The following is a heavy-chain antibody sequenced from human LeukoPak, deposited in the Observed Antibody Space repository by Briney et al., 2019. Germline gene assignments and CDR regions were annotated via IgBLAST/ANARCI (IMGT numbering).Heavy chain of an antibody. J-gene: IGHJ4*02. CDR2: INHSGST. Sequence: SETLSLTCAVYGGSFSGYYWSWIRQPPGKGLEWIGEINHSGSTNYNPSLKSRVTISVGTSKNQFSLKLSSVTAADTAVYYCARGRYSSGWYGYFDYWGQGTLVTVSS. V-gene: IGHV4-34*01. CDR1: GGSFSGYY. D-gene: IGHD6-19*01. CDR3: ARGRYSSGWYGYFDY.